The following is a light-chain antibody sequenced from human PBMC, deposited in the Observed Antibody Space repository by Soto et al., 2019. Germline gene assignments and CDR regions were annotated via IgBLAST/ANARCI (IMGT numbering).Light chain of an antibody. CDR2: GAS. V-gene: IGKV3-20*01. CDR3: QQYGSLVT. CDR1: QSVNSNY. J-gene: IGKJ4*01. Sequence: EIVLTQSPHTLSLSPGERATLSCRASQSVNSNYLAWYQQKPGQAPRLLIYGASNRATGIPDRFSGSGSGTDFTLAISRLEPEDFAVYYCQQYGSLVTFGGGTKVEIK.